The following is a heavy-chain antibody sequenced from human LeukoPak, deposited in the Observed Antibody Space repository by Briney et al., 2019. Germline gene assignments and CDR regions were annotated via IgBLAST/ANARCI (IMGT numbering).Heavy chain of an antibody. J-gene: IGHJ2*01. CDR3: ARDYGYPSYWYFDL. D-gene: IGHD5-24*01. CDR1: GGSISSHY. CDR2: IYYSGST. Sequence: SETLSLTCTVSGGSISSHYWSWLRQPPGKGLEWIGYIYYSGSTNYNPSLKSRVTISVDTSKNQFSLKLSSVTAADTAVYYCARDYGYPSYWYFDLWGRGTLVTVSS. V-gene: IGHV4-59*11.